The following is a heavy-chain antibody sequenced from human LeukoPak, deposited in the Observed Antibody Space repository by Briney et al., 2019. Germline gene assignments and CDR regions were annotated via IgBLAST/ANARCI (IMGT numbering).Heavy chain of an antibody. J-gene: IGHJ5*02. V-gene: IGHV3-23*01. D-gene: IGHD3-16*01. CDR2: ISGGGYGS. CDR3: AKIQGMIDL. CDR1: GFTFRSYD. Sequence: PGGSLRLSCAASGFTFRSYDMNWVRRVPGKGLEWVSTISGGGYGSDYADSVKGRFTVSRDNSKNTLYLQMNSLKAEDTAVYYCAKIQGMIDLWGQGTLVTVSS.